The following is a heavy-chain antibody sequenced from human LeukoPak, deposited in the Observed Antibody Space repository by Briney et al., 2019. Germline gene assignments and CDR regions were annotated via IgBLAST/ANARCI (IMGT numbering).Heavy chain of an antibody. D-gene: IGHD6-13*01. V-gene: IGHV1-8*02. CDR3: ARDSSSSHMDV. CDR1: GYTFTGYY. J-gene: IGHJ6*03. Sequence: ASVKVSCKASGYTFTGYYMHWVRQAPGQGLEWMGWMNPNSGNTGYAQKFQGRVTMTRNTSISTAYLELSSLRSEDTAVYYCARDSSSSHMDVWGKGTTVTVSS. CDR2: MNPNSGNT.